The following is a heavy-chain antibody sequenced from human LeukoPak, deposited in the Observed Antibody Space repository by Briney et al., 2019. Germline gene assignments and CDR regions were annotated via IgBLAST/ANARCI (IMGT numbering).Heavy chain of an antibody. Sequence: NTSETLSLTCTVSGGSVSSGSYYWSWIRQPPGKGLEWIGYIYYSGSTNYNPSLKGRVTISVDTSKNQFSLKLSSVTAADTAVYYCARVVPYYYYYGMDVCGQGTTVTVSS. CDR1: GGSVSSGSYY. J-gene: IGHJ6*02. CDR3: ARVVPYYYYYGMDV. D-gene: IGHD2-2*01. CDR2: IYYSGST. V-gene: IGHV4-61*01.